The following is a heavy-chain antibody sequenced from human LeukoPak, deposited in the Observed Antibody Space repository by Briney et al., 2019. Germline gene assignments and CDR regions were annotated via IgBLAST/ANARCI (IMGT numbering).Heavy chain of an antibody. CDR2: ISYDGSNK. J-gene: IGHJ6*02. CDR1: GFTFSSYA. Sequence: GGSLRLSCAASGFTFSSYAMHWVRQAPGKGLEGVAGISYDGSNKYYADSVKGRFTISRDNSKNTLYLQMNSLRAEDTAVYYCARANVMTTDLLYYYYGMDVWGQGTTVTVSS. D-gene: IGHD4-17*01. V-gene: IGHV3-30-3*01. CDR3: ARANVMTTDLLYYYYGMDV.